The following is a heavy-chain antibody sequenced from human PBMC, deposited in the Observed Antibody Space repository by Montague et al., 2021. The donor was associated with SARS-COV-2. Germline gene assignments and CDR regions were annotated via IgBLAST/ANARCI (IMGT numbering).Heavy chain of an antibody. CDR1: GGSFSGYC. V-gene: IGHV4-34*01. CDR3: ARGRYSSGWYGQLNWFDP. CDR2: INHSGST. J-gene: IGHJ5*02. D-gene: IGHD6-19*01. Sequence: SETLSLTCAVYGGSFSGYCWSWIRQPPGKGLEWIGEINHSGSTNYNPSLKSRVTISVDTSKNQFSLKLSSVTAADTAVYYCARGRYSSGWYGQLNWFDPWGQGTLVTVSS.